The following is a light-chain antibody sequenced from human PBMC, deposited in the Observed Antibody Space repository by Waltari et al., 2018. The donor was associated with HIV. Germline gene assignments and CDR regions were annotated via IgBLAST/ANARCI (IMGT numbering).Light chain of an antibody. CDR1: SGHNSYA. CDR3: QTWATGIRV. CDR2: LKSDGSH. J-gene: IGLJ3*02. V-gene: IGLV4-69*01. Sequence: QLVLTQSPSASASLGASVKLTCTLSSGHNSYAIAWHQQQPEKGPRYWMKLKSDGSHKKGDGIPDRFSGSSSGAERYLTISSLQSEDEADYYCQTWATGIRVFGGGTKLTVL.